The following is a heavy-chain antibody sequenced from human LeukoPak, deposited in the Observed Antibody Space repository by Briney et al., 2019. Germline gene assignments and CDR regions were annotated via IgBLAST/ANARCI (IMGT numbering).Heavy chain of an antibody. D-gene: IGHD6-13*01. V-gene: IGHV1-69*04. CDR1: GGTFSSYA. Sequence: ASVKVSCKASGGTFSSYAISWVRQAPGQGLEWMGRIIPILGIANYAQKFQGRVTITADKSTSTAYMELSSLRSEDTAVYYCATDKYSSSWYPRFDPWGQGTLVTVSS. CDR2: IIPILGIA. J-gene: IGHJ5*02. CDR3: ATDKYSSSWYPRFDP.